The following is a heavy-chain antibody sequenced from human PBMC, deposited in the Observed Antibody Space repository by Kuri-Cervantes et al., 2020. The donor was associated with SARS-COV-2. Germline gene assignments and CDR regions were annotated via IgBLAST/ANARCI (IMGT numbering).Heavy chain of an antibody. D-gene: IGHD7-27*01. CDR1: GYSISSGYY. V-gene: IGHV4-38-2*01. J-gene: IGHJ6*03. CDR2: IYHSGST. Sequence: SQTLSLTCAVSGYSISSGYYWGWIRQPPGKGLEWIGSIYHSGSTYYNPSLKSRVTISVDTSKNQFSLKLSSVTAADTAVYSCARGDSLLDWGSDYYYYMDVWGKGTTVTVSS. CDR3: ARGDSLLDWGSDYYYYMDV.